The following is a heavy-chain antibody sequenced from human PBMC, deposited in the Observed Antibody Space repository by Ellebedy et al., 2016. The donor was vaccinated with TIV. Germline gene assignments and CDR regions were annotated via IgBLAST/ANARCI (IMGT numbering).Heavy chain of an antibody. CDR2: INPSGGST. CDR1: GYTFTSYY. Sequence: ASVKVSXKASGYTFTSYYMHWVRQAPGQGLEWMGIINPSGGSTSYAQKFQGRVTITADESTSTAYMELSSLRSEDTAVYYCAREPSRGARPKYYYGMDVWGQGTTVTVSS. J-gene: IGHJ6*02. CDR3: AREPSRGARPKYYYGMDV. D-gene: IGHD3-10*01. V-gene: IGHV1-46*01.